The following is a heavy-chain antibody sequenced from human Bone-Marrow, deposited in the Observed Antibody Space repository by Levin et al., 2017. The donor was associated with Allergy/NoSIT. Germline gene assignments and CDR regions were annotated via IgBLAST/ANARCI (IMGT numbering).Heavy chain of an antibody. CDR1: GFTFSSYG. V-gene: IGHV3-30*18. J-gene: IGHJ3*02. CDR3: AKLGSTMVRGVMGGDAFDI. CDR2: ISYDGSNK. D-gene: IGHD3-10*01. Sequence: GGSLRLSCAASGFTFSSYGMHWVRQAPGKGLEWVAVISYDGSNKYYADSVKGRFTISRDNSKNTLYLQMNSLRAEDTAVYYCAKLGSTMVRGVMGGDAFDIWGQGTMVTVSS.